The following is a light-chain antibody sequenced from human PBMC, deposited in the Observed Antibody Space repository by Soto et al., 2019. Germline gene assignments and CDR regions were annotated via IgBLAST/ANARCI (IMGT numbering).Light chain of an antibody. J-gene: IGKJ4*01. CDR1: QSISSTY. Sequence: IVFTQAPGTLSLSPGARATLSCRASQSISSTYLTWYHQQPGQAHRLLIYDASNRATGIPARFSGSGSGTDFTLTISSLETEDFAVYDGQQRSNWPPLTFCGGTKVDIK. CDR3: QQRSNWPPLT. CDR2: DAS. V-gene: IGKV3-11*01.